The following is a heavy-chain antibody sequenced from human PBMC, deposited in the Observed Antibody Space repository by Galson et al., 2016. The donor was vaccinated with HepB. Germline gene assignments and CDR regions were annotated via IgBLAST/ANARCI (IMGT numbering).Heavy chain of an antibody. Sequence: SLRLSCAASGFTFSSYWMHWVRQAPGKGLVWVSRINTDGSSTSYADSVKGRFTISRDNAKNTLYLQMNSLRAEDTAVYYCARDSYISGYYYGMDLWGRGTTVTVSS. V-gene: IGHV3-74*01. CDR2: INTDGSST. CDR3: ARDSYISGYYYGMDL. CDR1: GFTFSSYW. D-gene: IGHD6-19*01. J-gene: IGHJ6*02.